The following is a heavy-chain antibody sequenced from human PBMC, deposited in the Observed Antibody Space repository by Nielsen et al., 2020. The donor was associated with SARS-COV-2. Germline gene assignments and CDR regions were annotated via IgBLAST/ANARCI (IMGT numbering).Heavy chain of an antibody. V-gene: IGHV2-70*11. J-gene: IGHJ4*02. CDR1: GFSLSTSGMC. CDR3: ARIGDTAMATVGGFDY. Sequence: SGPTLVQPTQTLTLTCTFSGFSLSTSGMCVSWIRQPPGKALEWLARIDWDDDKYYSTSLKTRLTISKDTSKNQVVLTMTNMDPVDTATYYCARIGDTAMATVGGFDYWGQGTLVTVSS. D-gene: IGHD5-18*01. CDR2: IDWDDDK.